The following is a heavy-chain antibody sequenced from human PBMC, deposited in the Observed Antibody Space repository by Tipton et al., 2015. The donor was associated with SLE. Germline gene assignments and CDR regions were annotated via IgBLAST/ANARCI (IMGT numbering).Heavy chain of an antibody. CDR2: IYTSGST. D-gene: IGHD1-1*01. V-gene: IGHV4-61*02. CDR3: ARATDWNLSPDV. J-gene: IGHJ6*04. CDR1: GGSISSGSYY. Sequence: TLSLTCTVSGGSISSGSYYWSWIRQPAGKGLEWIGRIYTSGSTNYNPSLKSRLSMSMETSKDQFSLELRSVTAADTAVYYCARATDWNLSPDVWGKGTTVTVSP.